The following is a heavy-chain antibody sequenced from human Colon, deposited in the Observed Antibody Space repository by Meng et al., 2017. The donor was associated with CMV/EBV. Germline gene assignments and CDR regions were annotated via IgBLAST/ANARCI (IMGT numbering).Heavy chain of an antibody. CDR3: AGRAIVVVPGYYYYYGMDV. CDR2: ISSSSSYI. V-gene: IGHV3-21*01. CDR1: GFTFSSYA. Sequence: GESLKISCAASGFTFSSYAMHWVRQAPGKGLEWVSSISSSSSYIYYADSVKGRFTISRDNAKNSLYLQMNSLRAEDTAVYYCAGRAIVVVPGYYYYYGMDVWGQGTTVTVSS. J-gene: IGHJ6*02. D-gene: IGHD2-2*01.